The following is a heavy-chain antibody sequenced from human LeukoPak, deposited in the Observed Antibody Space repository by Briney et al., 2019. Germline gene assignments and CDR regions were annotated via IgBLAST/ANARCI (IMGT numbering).Heavy chain of an antibody. CDR1: GGTVISYA. D-gene: IGHD6-13*01. J-gene: IGHJ4*02. CDR3: ARHPPGAAGTLQYYFDY. CDR2: IIAIFGTE. Sequence: GGSVKVSCKASGGTVISYAMSWVGQAPGQGREWRGGIIAIFGTENNAQKFQGRVTITPDQSTSTAYLELSTLRSEDTAVYFCARHPPGAAGTLQYYFDYWGQGTLVTVSS. V-gene: IGHV1-69*13.